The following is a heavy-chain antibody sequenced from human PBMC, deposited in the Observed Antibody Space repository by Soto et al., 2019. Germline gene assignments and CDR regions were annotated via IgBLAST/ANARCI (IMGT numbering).Heavy chain of an antibody. CDR3: ARLGGQDYDFWSGNWFDP. V-gene: IGHV4-59*01. J-gene: IGHJ5*02. CDR1: GGSISSYY. D-gene: IGHD3-3*01. CDR2: IYYSGST. Sequence: TSETLSLTCTVSGGSISSYYWSWIRQPPGKGLEWIGYIYYSGSTNYNPSLKSRVTISVDTSKNQFSLKLSSVTAADTAVYYCARLGGQDYDFWSGNWFDPWGQGTLVTVSS.